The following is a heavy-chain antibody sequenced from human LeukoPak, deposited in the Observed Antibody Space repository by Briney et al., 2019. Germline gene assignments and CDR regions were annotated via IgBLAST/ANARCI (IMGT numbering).Heavy chain of an antibody. V-gene: IGHV3-74*01. D-gene: IGHD6-19*01. Sequence: GGSLRLSCAASGFIFSNYYMHWVRQAPGKGLVWVSHINGDGTNVNYADSVKGRFTISRDNSKNTLYLQMNSLRAEDTAVYYCAKSAGWSGAFEYWGQGTLVTVSS. CDR1: GFIFSNYY. CDR2: INGDGTNV. CDR3: AKSAGWSGAFEY. J-gene: IGHJ4*02.